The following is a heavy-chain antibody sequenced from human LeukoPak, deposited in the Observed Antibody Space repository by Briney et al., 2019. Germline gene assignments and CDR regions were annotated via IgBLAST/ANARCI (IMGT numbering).Heavy chain of an antibody. CDR2: IYYTGST. CDR1: GYSISSGYY. D-gene: IGHD1-26*01. Sequence: PSETLSLTCTVSGYSISSGYYLGWIRQPPGKGLEWIGNIYYTGSTYYNASLQSRVTIPIDTSKNQFSLRLNSVTAADTAMYYCVKSGGYGLIDYWGQGTLVTVSS. V-gene: IGHV4-38-2*02. J-gene: IGHJ4*02. CDR3: VKSGGYGLIDY.